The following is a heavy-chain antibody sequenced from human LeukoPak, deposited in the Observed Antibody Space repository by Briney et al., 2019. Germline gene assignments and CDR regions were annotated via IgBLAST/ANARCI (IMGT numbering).Heavy chain of an antibody. V-gene: IGHV3-7*01. CDR2: IKEDATES. Sequence: PGRSLRLSCAASGFSFGSYWMTWIRQAPGKGLEWVAHIKEDATESRSADSVKGRFSISRDNTKNSLFLQLNSLRTEVTAVYYCVRDRGWYHFDLWGQGTLVTVSS. CDR3: VRDRGWYHFDL. J-gene: IGHJ4*02. D-gene: IGHD3-10*01. CDR1: GFSFGSYW.